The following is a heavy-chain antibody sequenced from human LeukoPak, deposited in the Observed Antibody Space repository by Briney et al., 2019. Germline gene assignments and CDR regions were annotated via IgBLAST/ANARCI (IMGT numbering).Heavy chain of an antibody. CDR1: GGSISNYY. V-gene: IGHV4-4*07. CDR3: ARGPGSATAESFDV. Sequence: PSETLSLTCTASGGSISNYYWTWIRQPAGKGLEWIGRIFATGITDYNPSLKSRVTMSVDTSKNQFSLKMTSVTAADTAVYYCARGPGSATAESFDVWGQGTMVTISS. J-gene: IGHJ3*01. CDR2: IFATGIT. D-gene: IGHD1-14*01.